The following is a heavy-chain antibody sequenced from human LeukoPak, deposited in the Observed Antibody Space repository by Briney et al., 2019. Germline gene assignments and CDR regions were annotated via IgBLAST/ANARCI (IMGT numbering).Heavy chain of an antibody. CDR1: GFNFSIYS. CDR3: AKCRSESVSAAVNY. Sequence: PAGGSLRLSCAASGFNFSIYSMNWVRQAPGKGLEWVSAVSGSGAATFYADSVKGRFTISRDNSKNTLYLQMSSLRAEDTALYYCAKCRSESVSAAVNYWGQGTLVTVSS. J-gene: IGHJ4*02. CDR2: VSGSGAAT. V-gene: IGHV3-23*01. D-gene: IGHD6-13*01.